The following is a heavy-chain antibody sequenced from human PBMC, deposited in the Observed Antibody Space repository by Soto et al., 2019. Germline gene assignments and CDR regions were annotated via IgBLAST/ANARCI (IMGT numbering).Heavy chain of an antibody. Sequence: QLVESGGGLVQPGGSLRLSCAPSGFTFCGYAMHWVREAPGKGLEYVSLNYSDGGGTNYAESVKGRFTVTRDNSKNMLYLQMDSPRTEDTAVDFCARSIIKFYMDVWGQGTAVSVSS. CDR3: ARSIIKFYMDV. CDR2: NYSDGGGT. J-gene: IGHJ6*03. V-gene: IGHV3-64*07. CDR1: GFTFCGYA.